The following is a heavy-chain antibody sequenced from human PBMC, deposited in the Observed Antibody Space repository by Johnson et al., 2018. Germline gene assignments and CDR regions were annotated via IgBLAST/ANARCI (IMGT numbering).Heavy chain of an antibody. V-gene: IGHV3-49*05. J-gene: IGHJ1*01. D-gene: IGHD1-26*01. CDR2: IRSKAYGGTT. CDR1: GFTFGDYA. Sequence: VQLVESGGGLVKPGRSLRLSCTASGFTFGDYAMSWFRQAPGKGLEGVGFIRSKAYGGTTEYAASVKGRFTISRDDSKSIAYLQMNSLKTEDTAVYYFTRDRIVGATSGYFQHWGQGTLVTVSS. CDR3: TRDRIVGATSGYFQH.